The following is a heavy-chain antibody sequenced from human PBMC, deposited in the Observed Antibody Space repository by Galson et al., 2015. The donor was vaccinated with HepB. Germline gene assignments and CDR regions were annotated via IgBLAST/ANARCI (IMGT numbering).Heavy chain of an antibody. CDR3: ARDRDYDFWSGLGY. CDR2: ISTSDPTI. CDR1: GFTFRTYS. J-gene: IGHJ4*02. V-gene: IGHV3-48*02. Sequence: SLRLSCAASGFTFRTYSVTWVRQAPGKGLEWVSSISTSDPTIFYADSVKGRFTISRDNARNSLYLQMNSLRDEDTAMYYCARDRDYDFWSGLGYWGQGTLVTVSS. D-gene: IGHD3-3*01.